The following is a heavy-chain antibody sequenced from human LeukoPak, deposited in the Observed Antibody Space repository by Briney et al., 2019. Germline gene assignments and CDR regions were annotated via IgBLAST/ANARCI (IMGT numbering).Heavy chain of an antibody. J-gene: IGHJ4*02. CDR3: AKTNGYFDS. CDR1: GFTFSNYA. V-gene: IGHV3-23*01. Sequence: GGSLRLSCAASGFTFSNYAMTWLRQAPGKGLECVSGINGGGDNAYYTNSVKGRFTISRDNSKNTLYLQMNSLRAEETAVYYCAKTNGYFDSGDQGPLVTVPS. CDR2: INGGGDNA.